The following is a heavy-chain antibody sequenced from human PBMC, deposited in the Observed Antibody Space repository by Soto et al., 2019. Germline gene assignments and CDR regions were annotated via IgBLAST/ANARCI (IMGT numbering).Heavy chain of an antibody. CDR1: GFTFDTYA. V-gene: IGHV3-23*01. CDR3: AIAGYSDYRADN. J-gene: IGHJ4*02. Sequence: GGSLRLSCVGSGFTFDTYAMSWVRQAPGKGLEWVSAISSSSVSTFYADSVKGRFTSSRDNSKNTLYLQLNSLRAEDTAVYYCAIAGYSDYRADNWGQGTLVTVSS. CDR2: ISSSSVST. D-gene: IGHD4-17*01.